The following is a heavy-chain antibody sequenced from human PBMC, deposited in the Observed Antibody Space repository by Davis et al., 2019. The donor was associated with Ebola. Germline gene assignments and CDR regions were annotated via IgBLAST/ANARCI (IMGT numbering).Heavy chain of an antibody. CDR3: ARHGFAFHFDY. V-gene: IGHV4-30-4*01. CDR1: GASISSGDFH. J-gene: IGHJ4*02. Sequence: SETLSLTCTVSGASISSGDFHWSWIRQSPGKGLEWIGFIYYSGITYYNPSLKSRVSISVDTSKNQFSLKLSSVTAADTAVYYCARHGFAFHFDYWGQGTLVTVSS. CDR2: IYYSGIT. D-gene: IGHD3-3*02.